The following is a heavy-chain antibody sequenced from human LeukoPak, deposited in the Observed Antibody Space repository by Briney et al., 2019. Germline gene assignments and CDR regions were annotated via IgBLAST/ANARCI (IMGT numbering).Heavy chain of an antibody. CDR1: GFSFSSYW. J-gene: IGHJ4*02. CDR2: IGGSGGST. CDR3: AKGRTSDY. V-gene: IGHV3-23*01. Sequence: PGGSLRLSCVASGFSFSSYWMAWVRQAPGRGLEWVSAIGGSGGSTYYADSVKGRFTVSRDDSKNTLYLQMNSLRAEDTAIYYCAKGRTSDYWGQGTLVTVSS.